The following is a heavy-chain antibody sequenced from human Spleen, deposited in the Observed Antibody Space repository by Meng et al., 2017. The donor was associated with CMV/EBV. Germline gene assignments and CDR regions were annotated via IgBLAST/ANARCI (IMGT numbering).Heavy chain of an antibody. Sequence: SETLSLTCTVSGGSISGSFYWTWIRQHPGKGLEWIGYISYSGSTYYNPSLKSRVTISIDTSKNHFSLKMTSVTAADTAAYYCAGDLWFGEANWFDPWGQGALVTVSS. D-gene: IGHD3-10*01. CDR3: AGDLWFGEANWFDP. CDR1: GGSISGSFY. V-gene: IGHV4-39*07. J-gene: IGHJ5*02. CDR2: ISYSGST.